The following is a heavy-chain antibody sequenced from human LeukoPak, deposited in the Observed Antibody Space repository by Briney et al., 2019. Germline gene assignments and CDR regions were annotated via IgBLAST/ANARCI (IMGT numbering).Heavy chain of an antibody. CDR1: GYTFTSYY. V-gene: IGHV1-46*01. D-gene: IGHD6-13*01. CDR3: AREIAAAGPWFDP. J-gene: IGHJ5*02. Sequence: GASVKVSCKASGYTFTSYYMHWVRQAPGQGLEWMGIINPGGGSTSYAQKFQGRVTMTRDTSTSTVYMELSSLRSEDTAVYYCAREIAAAGPWFDPWGQGTLVTVSS. CDR2: INPGGGST.